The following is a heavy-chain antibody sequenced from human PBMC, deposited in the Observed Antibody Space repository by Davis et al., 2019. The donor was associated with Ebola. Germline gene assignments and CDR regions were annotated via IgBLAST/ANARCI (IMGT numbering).Heavy chain of an antibody. CDR2: INAGNGNT. D-gene: IGHD3-10*01. Sequence: AASVKVSCKASGYTFTSYAMHWVRQAPGQRLEWMGWINAGNGNTNYAQKLQGRVTMTTDTSTSTAYMELRSLRSDDTAVYYCARDLPSGWFDPWGQGTLVTVSS. CDR1: GYTFTSYA. CDR3: ARDLPSGWFDP. V-gene: IGHV1-3*01. J-gene: IGHJ5*02.